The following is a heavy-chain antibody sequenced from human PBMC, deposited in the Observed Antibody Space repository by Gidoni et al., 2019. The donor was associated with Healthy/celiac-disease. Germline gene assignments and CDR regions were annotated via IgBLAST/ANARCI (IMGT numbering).Heavy chain of an antibody. V-gene: IGHV4-30-2*01. J-gene: IGHJ3*02. D-gene: IGHD3-22*01. CDR2: WST. CDR3: ARVSHYYDSSYVVAFDI. Sequence: WSTYYNPSLKSRVTISVDRSKNQFSLKLSSVTAADTAVYYCARVSHYYDSSYVVAFDIWGQGTMVTVSS.